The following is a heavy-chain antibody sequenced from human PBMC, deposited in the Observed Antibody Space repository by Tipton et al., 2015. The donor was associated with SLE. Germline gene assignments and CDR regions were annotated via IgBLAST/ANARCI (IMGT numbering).Heavy chain of an antibody. V-gene: IGHV4-59*01. CDR3: ARGDSSGWYGTYYFDY. CDR1: GGSISSYY. Sequence: TLSLTCTVSGGSISSYYWSWIRQPPGKGLEWIGYIYYSGSTNYNPSLKGRVTISVDTSKNQFSLKLSSVAAADTAVYYCARGDSSGWYGTYYFDYWGQGTLVTVSS. D-gene: IGHD6-19*01. J-gene: IGHJ4*02. CDR2: IYYSGST.